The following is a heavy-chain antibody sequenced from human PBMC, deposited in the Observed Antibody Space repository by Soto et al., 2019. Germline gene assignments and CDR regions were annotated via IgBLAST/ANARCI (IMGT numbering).Heavy chain of an antibody. J-gene: IGHJ4*02. V-gene: IGHV5-51*01. CDR2: IYPTDSDT. Sequence: PGESLKISCQASGYSFTSYWIGWVRQLPGKGLEYMGIIYPTDSDTRYSPSFQGQVTMSADKSITTAYPQWSSLKASDTAIYYCARLDSGPYNFDYWGRGTLVTVSS. D-gene: IGHD1-26*01. CDR3: ARLDSGPYNFDY. CDR1: GYSFTSYW.